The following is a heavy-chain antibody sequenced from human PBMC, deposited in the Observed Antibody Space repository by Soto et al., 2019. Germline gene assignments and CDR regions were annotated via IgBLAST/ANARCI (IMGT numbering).Heavy chain of an antibody. Sequence: GSLRLSCAASGFTFSSYAMSWVRQAPGKGLEWVSAISGSGGSTYYADSVKGRFTISRDNSKNTLYLQMNSLRAEDTAVYYCAKGGYCSSTSCQYYYYYYGMDVWGQGTTVTVSS. CDR2: ISGSGGST. D-gene: IGHD2-2*03. J-gene: IGHJ6*02. CDR3: AKGGYCSSTSCQYYYYYYGMDV. V-gene: IGHV3-23*01. CDR1: GFTFSSYA.